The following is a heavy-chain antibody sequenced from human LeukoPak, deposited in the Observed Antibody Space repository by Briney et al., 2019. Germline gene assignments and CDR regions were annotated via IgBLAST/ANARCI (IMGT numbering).Heavy chain of an antibody. CDR3: ASIAAAAGEDY. V-gene: IGHV4-39*01. D-gene: IGHD6-13*01. CDR1: GGSISSSSYY. CDR2: IYYSGST. J-gene: IGHJ4*02. Sequence: SETLSLTCTVSGGSISSSSYYWGWIRQPPGKGLEWIGSIYYSGSTYYNPSLKSRVTISVDTSKNQFSLKLSSVTAADTAVYYCASIAAAAGEDYWGQGTLVTVSS.